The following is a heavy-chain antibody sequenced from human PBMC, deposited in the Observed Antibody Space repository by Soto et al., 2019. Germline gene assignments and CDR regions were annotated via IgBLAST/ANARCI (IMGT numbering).Heavy chain of an antibody. V-gene: IGHV3-7*01. CDR1: GFTFSSYW. CDR3: AGEMWTYCDFWSGHSDY. Sequence: EVQLVESGGALVQPGGSLRLSCAASGFTFSSYWMSWVRQAPGKGLEWVANINEDGSDTYYVDSVKGRFTISRDNAKNSVSLQMHSLGAEDTAVYYCAGEMWTYCDFWSGHSDYWGQGTLVTVSS. J-gene: IGHJ4*02. D-gene: IGHD3-3*01. CDR2: INEDGSDT.